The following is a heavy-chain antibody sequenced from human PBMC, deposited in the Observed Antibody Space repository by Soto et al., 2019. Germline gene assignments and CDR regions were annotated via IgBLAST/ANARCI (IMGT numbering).Heavy chain of an antibody. CDR2: IYYSGST. J-gene: IGHJ4*02. Sequence: SETLSLTCTVSGGSISSYYWSWIRQPPGKGLERIGYIYYSGSTNYNPSLKSRVTISVDTSKNQFSLKLSSVTAADTAVYYCARIYGEGTPYFDYWGQGTLVTVSS. CDR3: ARIYGEGTPYFDY. D-gene: IGHD4-17*01. V-gene: IGHV4-59*01. CDR1: GGSISSYY.